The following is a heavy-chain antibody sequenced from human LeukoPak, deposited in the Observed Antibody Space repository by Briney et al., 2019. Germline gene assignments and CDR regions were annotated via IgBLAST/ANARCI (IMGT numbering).Heavy chain of an antibody. CDR2: INPSGGST. J-gene: IGHJ3*02. D-gene: IGHD3-22*01. CDR1: GYPFTSYY. V-gene: IGHV1-46*01. Sequence: ASVKVSCKASGYPFTSYYMHWVRQAPGQGLEWMGIINPSGGSTSYAQKFQGRVTMTRDTSTSTVYMELSSLRSEDTAVYYCASLLSSGYYSDAFDIWGQGTMVTVSS. CDR3: ASLLSSGYYSDAFDI.